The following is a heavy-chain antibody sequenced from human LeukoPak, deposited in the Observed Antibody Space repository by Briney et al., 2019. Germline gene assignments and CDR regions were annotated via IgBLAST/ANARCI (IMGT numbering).Heavy chain of an antibody. Sequence: GGSLRLSCTPSEFSFGDYAVTWVRQAPGKGLEWVGFIRSQPYGATTEYAASVRGRLTISRDDSKNVAYLHLDSLRSEDTAVYYCCTTRHPGALAGIGSGHLDVWGQGTLVTVSS. CDR2: IRSQPYGATT. V-gene: IGHV3-49*04. CDR3: CTTRHPGALAGIGSGHLDV. D-gene: IGHD6-19*01. J-gene: IGHJ4*02. CDR1: EFSFGDYA.